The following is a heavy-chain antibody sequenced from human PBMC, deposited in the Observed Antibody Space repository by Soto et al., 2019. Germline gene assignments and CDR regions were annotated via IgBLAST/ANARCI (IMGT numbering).Heavy chain of an antibody. CDR1: GGSISSYY. J-gene: IGHJ5*02. Sequence: SETLSLTCTVSGGSISSYYWSWIRQPPGKGLEWIGYIYYSGSTNYNPSLKSRVTISVDTSKNQFSLKLSSVTAADTDVYYCAREGGFSDCSSTSCYLGWFDPWGQGTLVTVS. D-gene: IGHD2-2*01. CDR2: IYYSGST. V-gene: IGHV4-59*01. CDR3: AREGGFSDCSSTSCYLGWFDP.